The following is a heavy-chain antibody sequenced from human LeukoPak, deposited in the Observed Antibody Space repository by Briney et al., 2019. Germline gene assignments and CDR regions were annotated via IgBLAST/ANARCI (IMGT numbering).Heavy chain of an antibody. CDR1: GGSISSSSYY. V-gene: IGHV4-39*01. CDR3: ARPGYSYGFYYFDY. D-gene: IGHD5-18*01. CDR2: IYYSGST. J-gene: IGHJ4*02. Sequence: SETLSLTCTVSGGSISSSSYYWGWIRQPPGKGLEWIGSIYYSGSTYYNPSLKSRVTISVDTSKNQFSLKLSSVTAADTAVYYCARPGYSYGFYYFDYWGQGTPVTVSS.